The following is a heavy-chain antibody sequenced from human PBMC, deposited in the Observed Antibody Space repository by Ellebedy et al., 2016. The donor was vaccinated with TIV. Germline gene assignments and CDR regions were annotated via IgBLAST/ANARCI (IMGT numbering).Heavy chain of an antibody. Sequence: GESLKISCAASGFSVTSNYMNWVRRAPGKGLEWVSSIRSTGSDKYYAESVKGRFTISRDNAQDTLFLQMNSLRAEDTAVYFCSRGWSTPDSWGQGTLVIVSS. D-gene: IGHD2-15*01. CDR2: IRSTGSDK. CDR3: SRGWSTPDS. J-gene: IGHJ4*02. CDR1: GFSVTSNY. V-gene: IGHV3-21*06.